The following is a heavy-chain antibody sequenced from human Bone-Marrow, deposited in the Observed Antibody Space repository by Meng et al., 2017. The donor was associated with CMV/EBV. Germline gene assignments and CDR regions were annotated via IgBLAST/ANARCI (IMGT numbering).Heavy chain of an antibody. CDR3: ARKGYSYGAPLDF. D-gene: IGHD3-16*02. CDR1: GFSLYNSRMG. V-gene: IGHV2-26*01. J-gene: IGHJ4*02. Sequence: SGPTLVKPTETLTLTCSVFGFSLYNSRMGVSWIRQPPGKALEWLAHIFSNDEKYFSASLKSRVTISKDTSKSQVVLTMTNVDPEDTGTYYCARKGYSYGAPLDFWGQGARVTVSS. CDR2: IFSNDEK.